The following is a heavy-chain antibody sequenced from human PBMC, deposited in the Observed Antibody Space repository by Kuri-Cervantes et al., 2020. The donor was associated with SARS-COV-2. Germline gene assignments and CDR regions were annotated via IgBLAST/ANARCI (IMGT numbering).Heavy chain of an antibody. CDR1: GGSFSGYY. D-gene: IGHD1-26*01. J-gene: IGHJ6*03. Sequence: SQTLSLTCAVYGGSFSGYYWSWIRQPPGKGLEWIGEINHSGSTNYNPSLKSRVTISVDTSKNQFSLKLSSVTAADTAVYYYARGSYYYYHYYYMDVWGKGTTVTVSS. CDR2: INHSGST. CDR3: ARGSYYYYHYYYMDV. V-gene: IGHV4-34*01.